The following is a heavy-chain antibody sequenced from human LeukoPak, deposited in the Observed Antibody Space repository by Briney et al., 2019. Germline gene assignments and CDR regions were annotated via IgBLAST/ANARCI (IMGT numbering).Heavy chain of an antibody. CDR1: GGSFSGYY. CDR2: INHSGST. CDR3: ARGQVVVVPAAISYYYYMDV. Sequence: SETLSLTRAVYGGSFSGYYWSWIRQPPGKGLEWIGEINHSGSTNYNPSLKSRVTISVDTSKNQFSLKLSSVTAADTAVYYCARGQVVVVPAAISYYYYMDVWGKGTTVTVSS. J-gene: IGHJ6*03. D-gene: IGHD2-2*01. V-gene: IGHV4-34*01.